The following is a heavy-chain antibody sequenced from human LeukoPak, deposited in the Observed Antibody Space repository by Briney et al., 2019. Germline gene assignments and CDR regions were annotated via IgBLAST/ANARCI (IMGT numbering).Heavy chain of an antibody. CDR2: ISAYNGNT. Sequence: ASVTVSCKASVYTFTSYGISWVRQAPGQGREWMGWISAYNGNTNYAQKLQGRVTMTTDTSTSTAYMELRSLRSDDTAVYYCARVVGYGDKGRFDPWGQGTLVTVSS. CDR1: VYTFTSYG. V-gene: IGHV1-18*01. CDR3: ARVVGYGDKGRFDP. D-gene: IGHD4-17*01. J-gene: IGHJ5*02.